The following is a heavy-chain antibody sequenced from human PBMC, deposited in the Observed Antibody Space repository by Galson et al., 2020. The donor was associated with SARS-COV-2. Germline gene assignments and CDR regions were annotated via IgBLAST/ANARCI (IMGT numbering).Heavy chain of an antibody. V-gene: IGHV3-15*04. CDR1: GLTFTDAL. CDR2: IETKTNGGTT. Sequence: GESLKISCEASGLTFTDALMSWVRQAPGKGLEWVGLIETKTNGGTTDYAAPVKGRFIISRDESKNTLYLQMNSLKIEDTAVYYCSTDQTCGDGVCYSSGGAVQHWGQGTLVTVSS. D-gene: IGHD2-21*02. CDR3: STDQTCGDGVCYSSGGAVQH. J-gene: IGHJ1*01.